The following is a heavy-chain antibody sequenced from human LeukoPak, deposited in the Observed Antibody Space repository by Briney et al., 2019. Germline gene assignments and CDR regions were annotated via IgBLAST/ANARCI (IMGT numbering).Heavy chain of an antibody. J-gene: IGHJ4*02. V-gene: IGHV4-59*08. Sequence: SETLSLTCAVYGGSFSGYYWSWIRQPPGKGLEWLGCIFCSGGTNYKPSLKSRITISVDTSKNQLSLRLSSVTAADTAVYYCARHVDYWGQGTLVTVSS. CDR3: ARHVDY. CDR1: GGSFSGYY. CDR2: IFCSGGT.